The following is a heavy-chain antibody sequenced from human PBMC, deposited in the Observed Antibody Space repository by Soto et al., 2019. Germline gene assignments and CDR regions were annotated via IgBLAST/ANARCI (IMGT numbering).Heavy chain of an antibody. Sequence: ASVTVSCKASGYSFTSFGISWVRQAPGQGLEWMGWISPNSGATRYAQNLQGRVTMTTETSTTTAYLELRSLTSDDTPLYYGVREMWTNYAQKNFFAFWGLGALVTVSS. CDR2: ISPNSGAT. D-gene: IGHD1-7*01. CDR3: VREMWTNYAQKNFFAF. J-gene: IGHJ4*02. CDR1: GYSFTSFG. V-gene: IGHV1-18*01.